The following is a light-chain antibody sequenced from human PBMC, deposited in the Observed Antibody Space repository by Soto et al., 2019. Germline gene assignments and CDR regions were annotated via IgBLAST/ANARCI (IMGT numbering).Light chain of an antibody. J-gene: IGLJ1*01. Sequence: QSVLTQPAPVSWSPGQSITISCTGTSSDVGGHNYVSWYQHHPGKAPKLMIFDVSNRPSGVSNRFSGSKSGNTASLTISGLQPEDEADYYCSSYTTSNTRQIVFGTGTKVTVL. CDR3: SSYTTSNTRQIV. CDR2: DVS. CDR1: SSDVGGHNY. V-gene: IGLV2-14*03.